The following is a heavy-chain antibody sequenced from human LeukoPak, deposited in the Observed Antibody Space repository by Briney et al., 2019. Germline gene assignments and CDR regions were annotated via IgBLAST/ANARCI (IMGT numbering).Heavy chain of an antibody. CDR3: ARDGSWSGYYVHNAFDI. V-gene: IGHV4-4*02. CDR2: IYHSGST. J-gene: IGHJ3*02. D-gene: IGHD3-3*01. Sequence: SGTLSLTCAVSGGSISSINWWSWVRQPPGKGLAWIGEIYHSGSTNYNPSLKSRVTISVDKSKNQFSLKLSSVTAADTAVYYCARDGSWSGYYVHNAFDIWGQGTMVTVSS. CDR1: GGSISSINW.